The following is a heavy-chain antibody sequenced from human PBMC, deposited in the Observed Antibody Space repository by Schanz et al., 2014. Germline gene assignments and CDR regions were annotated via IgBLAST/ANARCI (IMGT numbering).Heavy chain of an antibody. J-gene: IGHJ5*02. CDR3: ARVVVVTANWFDP. V-gene: IGHV3-53*01. D-gene: IGHD2-15*01. CDR1: GLTVSYNY. CDR2: IDTGGRT. Sequence: EVQLVESGGGLIQPGGSLRLSCAASGLTVSYNYMTWVRQAPGKGLEWVSVIDTGGRTNYADSVKGRFTISRDKSKNTLYLQMNSLRAEDTAVYYCARVVVVTANWFDPWGQGTLVTVSS.